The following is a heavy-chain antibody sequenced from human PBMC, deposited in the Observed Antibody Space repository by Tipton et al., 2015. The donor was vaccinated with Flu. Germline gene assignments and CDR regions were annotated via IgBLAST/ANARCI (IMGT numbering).Heavy chain of an antibody. CDR1: GGSISSYY. V-gene: IGHV4-59*01. CDR2: IYYSGST. J-gene: IGHJ4*02. Sequence: TLSLTCTVSGGSISSYYWSWIRQPPGKGLEWIGYIYYSGSTNYNPSLKSRVTISVDTSKNQFSLKLSSVTAADTAVYYCARGDCNSTSCLDCWGQGTLVTVSS. CDR3: ARGDCNSTSCLDC. D-gene: IGHD2-2*01.